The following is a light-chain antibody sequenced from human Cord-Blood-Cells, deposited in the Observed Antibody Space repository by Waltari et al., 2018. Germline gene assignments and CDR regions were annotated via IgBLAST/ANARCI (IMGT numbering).Light chain of an antibody. Sequence: QSVLTQPPSASGTPGQRVTISCSGSSPNIGSNYVYWYQQLPGTAPKPLIYRNNQRPSGVSNRFSGSKSGNTASLTISGLQAEDEADYYCSSYTSSSTVFGGGTKLTVL. CDR1: SPNIGSNY. CDR3: SSYTSSSTV. V-gene: IGLV1-47*01. CDR2: RNN. J-gene: IGLJ3*02.